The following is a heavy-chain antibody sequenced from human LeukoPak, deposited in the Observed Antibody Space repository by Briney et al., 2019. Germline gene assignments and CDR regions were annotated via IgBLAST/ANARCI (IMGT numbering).Heavy chain of an antibody. V-gene: IGHV3-30*01. D-gene: IGHD2-2*02. Sequence: GGSLRLSCAASGFTFSSYAMHWVRQAPGKGLEWVAVISYDGSNKYYADSVKGRFTISRDNSKNTLYLQMNSLRAEDTAVYYCARDDGGRYSKGCCSCTSCYTGLTDWGQGTLVTVSS. CDR2: ISYDGSNK. J-gene: IGHJ4*02. CDR1: GFTFSSYA. CDR3: ARDDGGRYSKGCCSCTSCYTGLTD.